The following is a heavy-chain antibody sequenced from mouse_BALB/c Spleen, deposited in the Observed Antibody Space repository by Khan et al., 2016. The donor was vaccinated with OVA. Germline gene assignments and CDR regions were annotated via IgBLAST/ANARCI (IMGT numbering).Heavy chain of an antibody. CDR2: ISYSGNT. D-gene: IGHD1-1*02. CDR1: GYSITSDYA. CDR3: ARVYGVVFDY. J-gene: IGHJ2*02. Sequence: EVQLQESGPGLVKPSQSLSLTCTVTGYSITSDYAWNWIRQFPGNKLEWMGFISYSGNTKYNPSLKSRFSITRDTSKNQFFLQLNSVTTEDSATYYGARVYGVVFDYWGQGTSLTVSS. V-gene: IGHV3-2*02.